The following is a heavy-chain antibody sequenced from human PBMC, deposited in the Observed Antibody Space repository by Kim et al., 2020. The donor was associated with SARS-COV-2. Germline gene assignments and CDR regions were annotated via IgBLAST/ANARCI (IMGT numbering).Heavy chain of an antibody. CDR1: GFTFSNYA. CDR2: ISYDGNNK. J-gene: IGHJ4*02. D-gene: IGHD2-2*01. CDR3: AREPSDQLCSRIDY. Sequence: GGSLRLSCAASGFTFSNYAMHWVRQAPGKGLEWVAVISYDGNNKYYADSVKGRFTISRDNSKNTLYLQMNSLRAEDTAVYYCAREPSDQLCSRIDYWGQGTLVTVSS. V-gene: IGHV3-30-3*01.